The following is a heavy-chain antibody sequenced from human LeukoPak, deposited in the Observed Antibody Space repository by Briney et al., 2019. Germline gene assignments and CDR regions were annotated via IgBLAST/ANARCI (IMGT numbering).Heavy chain of an antibody. CDR3: ARGDCSGGTCRYWVDH. J-gene: IGHJ5*02. CDR1: GYTFTSYD. V-gene: IGHV1-8*01. CDR2: MNSNSGNT. D-gene: IGHD2-15*01. Sequence: ASVKVSCKASGYTFTSYDINWVRQATGQGLEWMGWMNSNSGNTGCTQKFQGRVTMTMNTSISTAYMELSSLRSEDTAVYYCARGDCSGGTCRYWVDHWGQGALVTVSS.